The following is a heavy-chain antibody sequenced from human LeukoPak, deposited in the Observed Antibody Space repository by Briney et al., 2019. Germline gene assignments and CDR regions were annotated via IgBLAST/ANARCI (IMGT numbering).Heavy chain of an antibody. D-gene: IGHD7-27*01. Sequence: PGGSLRLSCAASGFTFSSYWMSWVRQAPGKGLEWVAYIKEDGSEHYYVDSVKGPFTISRDNAKNSLYLQMNSLRVEDTAVYYCARGLDDTGDMPDYFDCWGQGTLLTVSS. CDR1: GFTFSSYW. CDR3: ARGLDDTGDMPDYFDC. CDR2: IKEDGSEH. V-gene: IGHV3-7*01. J-gene: IGHJ4*02.